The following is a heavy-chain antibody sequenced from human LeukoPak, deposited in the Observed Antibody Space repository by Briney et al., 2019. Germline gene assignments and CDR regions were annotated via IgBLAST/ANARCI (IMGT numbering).Heavy chain of an antibody. CDR1: GFTFSSYW. CDR3: AKDLGYCGGDCYSDYYGMDV. J-gene: IGHJ6*02. D-gene: IGHD2-21*02. CDR2: ISGSGGST. V-gene: IGHV3-23*01. Sequence: GGSLRLSCAASGFTFSSYWMSWVRQAPGKGLEWVSAISGSGGSTYYADSVKGRFTISRDNSKNTLYLQMNSLRAEDTAVYYWAKDLGYCGGDCYSDYYGMDVWGQGTTVTVSS.